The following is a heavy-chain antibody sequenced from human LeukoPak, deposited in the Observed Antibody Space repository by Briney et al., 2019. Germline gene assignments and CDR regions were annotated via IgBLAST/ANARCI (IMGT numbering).Heavy chain of an antibody. CDR3: TTESIAVAGYAFDI. V-gene: IGHV3-15*01. J-gene: IGHJ3*02. CDR2: IKSKTDGGTT. Sequence: GGSLRLSCAASGFTFSNAWMSWVRQAPGKGLEWVGRIKSKTDGGTTDYAAPVKGRFTISRDDSKNTLYLQMNSLKTEDTAVYYCTTESIAVAGYAFDIWGQGTMVTVSS. D-gene: IGHD6-19*01. CDR1: GFTFSNAW.